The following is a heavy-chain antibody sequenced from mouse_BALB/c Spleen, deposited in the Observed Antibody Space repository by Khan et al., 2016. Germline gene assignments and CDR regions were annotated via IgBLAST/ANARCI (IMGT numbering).Heavy chain of an antibody. V-gene: IGHV1-82*01. D-gene: IGHD1-1*02. CDR1: GYAFSTSW. J-gene: IGHJ2*01. CDR3: ARDFGVDHLAFDS. CDR2: IYPGDGDT. Sequence: QVRLQQSGPELVKPGASVKISCKASGYAFSTSWMNWVKQRPGQGLEWIGRIYPGDGDTNYNGQFKGEATLTADKSSSTAYMQLSSLTSVDSAVYFCARDFGVDHLAFDSWGQGTTLTVSS.